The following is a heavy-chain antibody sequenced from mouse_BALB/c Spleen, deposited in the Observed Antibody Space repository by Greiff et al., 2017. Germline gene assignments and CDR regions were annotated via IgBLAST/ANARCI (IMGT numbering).Heavy chain of an antibody. CDR1: GYTFTSYW. Sequence: QVQLQQSGAELAKPGASVKMSCKASGYTFTSYWMHWVKQRPGQGLEWIGYINPSTGYTEYNQKFKDKATLTADKSSSTAYMQLSSLTSEDSAVYYCARGEYVVDYWGQGTTLTVSS. J-gene: IGHJ2*01. V-gene: IGHV1-7*01. CDR2: INPSTGYT. CDR3: ARGEYVVDY. D-gene: IGHD5-2*01.